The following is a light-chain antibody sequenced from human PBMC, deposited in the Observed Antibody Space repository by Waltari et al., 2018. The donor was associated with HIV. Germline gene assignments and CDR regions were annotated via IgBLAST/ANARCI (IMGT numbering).Light chain of an antibody. J-gene: IGKJ2*01. CDR3: QQSHSWPS. Sequence: ELSQSPVTLSASPGARATLFCGASQTISNHLGWYQHRPGQSPRLLIHSASIRATDIPPRFRGRGSGTDFSLTISSLEPEDFAVYYCQQSHSWPSFGRGTKVDMK. CDR2: SAS. V-gene: IGKV3-11*01. CDR1: QTISNH.